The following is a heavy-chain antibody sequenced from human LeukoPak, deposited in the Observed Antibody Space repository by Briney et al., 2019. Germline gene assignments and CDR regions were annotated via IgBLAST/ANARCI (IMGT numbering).Heavy chain of an antibody. CDR2: ISFSGANT. V-gene: IGHV3-23*01. D-gene: IGHD3-16*02. CDR1: GFTFRDSA. CDR3: ARDIELSA. Sequence: GGSLRLSCAASGFTFRDSAMSWVRPAPGKGLEWVSLISFSGANTYYADSVKGRFTVSRDNSKDTLYLQMNSLRAEDTAIYYCARDIELSAWGLGTMVTVSS. J-gene: IGHJ3*01.